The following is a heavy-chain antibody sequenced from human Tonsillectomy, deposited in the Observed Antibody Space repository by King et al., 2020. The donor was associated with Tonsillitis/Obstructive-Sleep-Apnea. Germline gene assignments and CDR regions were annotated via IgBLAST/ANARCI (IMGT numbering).Heavy chain of an antibody. D-gene: IGHD6-6*01. V-gene: IGHV3-43*01. CDR1: GFTFHDYT. CDR3: SKIGSYSSSGGPRENYYYMDV. CDR2: ISWDGGST. J-gene: IGHJ6*03. Sequence: VQLVESGGVVVQPGGSLRLSCAASGFTFHDYTMHWVRQAPGKGLEWVSLISWDGGSTYYGDSVKGRFTISRDNSKNSLYLQMNSLRTEDTALYYFSKIGSYSSSGGPRENYYYMDVWGKGTTVTVSS.